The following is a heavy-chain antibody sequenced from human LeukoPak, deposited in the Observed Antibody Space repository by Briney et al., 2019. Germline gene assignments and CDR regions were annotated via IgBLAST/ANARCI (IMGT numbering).Heavy chain of an antibody. CDR3: ARAYYDQYGMAV. D-gene: IGHD3-3*01. J-gene: IGHJ6*02. CDR1: GFTVSSNY. Sequence: GGSLRLSCAASGFTVSSNYMSWVRQAPGKGLEWVSVIYSGGSTYYADSVKGRFTISRHNPKNTLYLQMNSLRAEDTAVYYCARAYYDQYGMAVWGQGTTVTVSS. CDR2: IYSGGST. V-gene: IGHV3-66*01.